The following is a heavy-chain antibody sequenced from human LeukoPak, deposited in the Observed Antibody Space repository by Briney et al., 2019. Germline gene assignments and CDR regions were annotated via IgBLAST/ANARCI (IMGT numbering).Heavy chain of an antibody. V-gene: IGHV3-7*01. Sequence: QPGGSLRLSCAASGFTFRIYWMTWVRQAPGKGPEWVATIKESESEGYYVDSVKGRFTISRDNAKNSLHLHMNSLRAEDTAVYYCARVSADLKNYYMDVWGKGTTVTVSS. CDR1: GFTFRIYW. J-gene: IGHJ6*03. CDR3: ARVSADLKNYYMDV. CDR2: IKESESEG.